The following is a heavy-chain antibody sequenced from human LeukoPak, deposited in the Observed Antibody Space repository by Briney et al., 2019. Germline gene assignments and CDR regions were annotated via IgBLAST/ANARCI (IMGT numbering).Heavy chain of an antibody. D-gene: IGHD2-2*01. CDR2: XNXXGGST. CDR1: GYTFTSYY. V-gene: IGHV1-46*01. Sequence: ASVKVSCKASGYTFTSYYMHWVRQAPGQGLEWMXXXNXXGGSTSYAQKFQGRVTMSRDTSTSTVYMELSSLRSEDTAVYYCARSGGDIVVVPAAGGKFDPWGQGTLVTVSS. J-gene: IGHJ5*02. CDR3: ARSGGDIVVVPAAGGKFDP.